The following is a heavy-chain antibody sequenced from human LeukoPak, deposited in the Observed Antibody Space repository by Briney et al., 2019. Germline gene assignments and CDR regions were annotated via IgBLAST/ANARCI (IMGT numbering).Heavy chain of an antibody. CDR3: ARAPAREYQLLLGY. D-gene: IGHD2-2*01. J-gene: IGHJ4*02. V-gene: IGHV3-21*01. CDR2: ISGSSSYI. CDR1: GFTFSSYS. Sequence: GGSLRLSCAASGFTFSSYSMNWVRQAPGKGLEWVSSISGSSSYIYYADSVKGRSTISRDNAKNSLYLQMNSLRAEDTAVFYCARAPAREYQLLLGYWGQGTLVTVSS.